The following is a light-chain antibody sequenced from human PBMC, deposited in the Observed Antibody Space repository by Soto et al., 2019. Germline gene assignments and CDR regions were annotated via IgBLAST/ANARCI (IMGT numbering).Light chain of an antibody. J-gene: IGLJ1*01. CDR3: AAWDDSLNGYV. CDR1: SSNIGSNT. CDR2: SNN. Sequence: QAVVTQPPSASGTPGQRVTISCSGSSSNIGSNTVNWYQQLPGTAPKLLIYSNNQRPSGVPERFSGSKSGTSASLAISGLQSDDEADYYCAAWDDSLNGYVFGTGTKLTVL. V-gene: IGLV1-44*01.